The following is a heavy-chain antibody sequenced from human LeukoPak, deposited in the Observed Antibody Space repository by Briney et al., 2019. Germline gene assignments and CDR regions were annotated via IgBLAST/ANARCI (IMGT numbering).Heavy chain of an antibody. CDR1: GGSISSSSYY. Sequence: SETLSLTCTVSGGSISSSSYYWGWIRQPPGKGLEWIGSIYYSGSTYYNPSLKSRVTISVDTSKNQFSLKLSSVTAADTAVYYCARHLFSGWFDPWGQGTLVNVSS. CDR2: IYYSGST. J-gene: IGHJ5*02. CDR3: ARHLFSGWFDP. V-gene: IGHV4-39*01. D-gene: IGHD3-9*01.